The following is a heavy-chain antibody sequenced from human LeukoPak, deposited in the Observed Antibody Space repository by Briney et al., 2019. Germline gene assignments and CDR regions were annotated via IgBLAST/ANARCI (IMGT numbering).Heavy chain of an antibody. CDR1: GGSISSGSYY. CDR3: ARGGSSYSSGWYYYYYYMDV. J-gene: IGHJ6*03. V-gene: IGHV4-61*02. CDR2: IYTSGST. D-gene: IGHD6-19*01. Sequence: SETLSLTCTVSGGSISSGSYYWSWIRQPAGKGLEWIGRIYTSGSTNYNPSLKSRVTISVDTSKNQFSLKLSSVTAADTAVYYCARGGSSYSSGWYYYYYYMDVWGKGTTVTVSS.